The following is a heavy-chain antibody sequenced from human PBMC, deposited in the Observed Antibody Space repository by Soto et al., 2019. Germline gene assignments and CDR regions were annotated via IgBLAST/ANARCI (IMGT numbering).Heavy chain of an antibody. J-gene: IGHJ6*02. Sequence: SVKVSCKASGGTFSSYAISWVRQAPGQGLEWMGGIIPIFGTANYALKFQGRVTITADESTSTAYMELSSLRSEDTAVYYCASSITIFGVVTPRDYYGMDVWGQGTTVTVSS. D-gene: IGHD3-3*01. V-gene: IGHV1-69*13. CDR3: ASSITIFGVVTPRDYYGMDV. CDR2: IIPIFGTA. CDR1: GGTFSSYA.